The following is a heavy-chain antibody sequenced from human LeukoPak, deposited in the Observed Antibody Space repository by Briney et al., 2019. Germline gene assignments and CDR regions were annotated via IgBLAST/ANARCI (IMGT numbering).Heavy chain of an antibody. Sequence: SETLSLTCTVSGGSISSSSYYWGWIRQPPGKGLEWIGSIYYSGSTYYNPSLKSRVTISVDTSKNQFSLKLSSVTAADTAVYYCARLIWFGEFDPTYYFDYWGQGTLVTVSS. CDR2: IYYSGST. J-gene: IGHJ4*02. CDR3: ARLIWFGEFDPTYYFDY. D-gene: IGHD3-10*01. CDR1: GGSISSSSYY. V-gene: IGHV4-39*01.